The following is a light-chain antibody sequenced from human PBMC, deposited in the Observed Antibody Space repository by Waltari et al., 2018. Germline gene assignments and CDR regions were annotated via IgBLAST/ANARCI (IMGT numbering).Light chain of an antibody. CDR3: QQTYKTPQT. CDR1: ETTTKY. CDR2: AVF. Sequence: DIQLTQSPSSLSASVGYRFPITCRASETTTKYLNWYHQQPGKAPKLLIYAVFSLHSGVSTRFSGGGSGTDFTLTIKSLQPEDFGTFYCQQTYKTPQTFGQGTKVEV. V-gene: IGKV1-39*01. J-gene: IGKJ1*01.